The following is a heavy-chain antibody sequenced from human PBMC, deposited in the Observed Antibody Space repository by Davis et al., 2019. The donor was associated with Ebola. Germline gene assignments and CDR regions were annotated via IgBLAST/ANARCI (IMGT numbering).Heavy chain of an antibody. D-gene: IGHD5-24*01. V-gene: IGHV3-30-3*01. CDR1: GFTFSSYA. J-gene: IGHJ6*02. Sequence: GESLKISCAASGFTFSSYAMHWVRQAPGKGLEWVAVISYDGSNKYYADSVKGRFTISRDNSKNTLYLQMNSLRAEDTAVYYCAGGEMATLGFYYYYGMDVWGQGTTVTVSS. CDR3: AGGEMATLGFYYYYGMDV. CDR2: ISYDGSNK.